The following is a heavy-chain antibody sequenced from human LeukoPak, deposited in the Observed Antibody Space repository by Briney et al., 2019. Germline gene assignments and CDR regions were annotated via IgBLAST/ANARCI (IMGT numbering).Heavy chain of an antibody. Sequence: GASVKVSCKASGYTFTSYGISWVRQAPRQGLEWMGWISAYNGNTNYAQKLQGRVTMTTDTSTSTAYMELRSLRSDDTAVYYCARDDQRQPTYYYGSGSYPAFDYWGQGTLVTVSS. D-gene: IGHD3-10*01. CDR2: ISAYNGNT. V-gene: IGHV1-18*01. CDR3: ARDDQRQPTYYYGSGSYPAFDY. CDR1: GYTFTSYG. J-gene: IGHJ4*02.